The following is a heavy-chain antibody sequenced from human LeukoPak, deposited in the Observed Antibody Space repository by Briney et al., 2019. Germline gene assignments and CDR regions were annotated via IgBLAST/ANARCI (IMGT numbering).Heavy chain of an antibody. CDR3: AELGITMIGGV. J-gene: IGHJ3*01. Sequence: GGSLRLSCAASGFTFSSYSMNWVRQAPGKGLEWVSSISSSSSYIYYADSVKGRFTISRDNAKNSLYLQMNSLRAEDTAVYYCAELGITMIGGVWGQGTMVTISS. CDR2: ISSSSSYI. D-gene: IGHD3-10*02. CDR1: GFTFSSYS. V-gene: IGHV3-21*01.